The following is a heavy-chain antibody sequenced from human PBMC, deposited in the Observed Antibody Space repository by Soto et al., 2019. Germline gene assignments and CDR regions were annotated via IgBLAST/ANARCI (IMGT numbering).Heavy chain of an antibody. CDR3: AKDMDLFLSSSSYFDY. CDR1: GFTFDDYA. D-gene: IGHD6-6*01. J-gene: IGHJ4*02. V-gene: IGHV3-9*01. Sequence: GGSLRLSCAASGFTFDDYAMHWVRQAPGKGLEWVSGISWNSGSIGYADSVKGRFTISRDNAKNSLYLQMNSLRAEDTALYYCAKDMDLFLSSSSYFDYWGQGTLVTVSS. CDR2: ISWNSGSI.